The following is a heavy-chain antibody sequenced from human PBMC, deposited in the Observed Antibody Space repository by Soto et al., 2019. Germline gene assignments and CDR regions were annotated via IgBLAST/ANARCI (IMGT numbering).Heavy chain of an antibody. D-gene: IGHD7-27*01. CDR2: VYYTGST. J-gene: IGHJ6*02. V-gene: IGHV4-59*08. CDR3: ARRAPGEHLGV. CDR1: GGSMSNQY. Sequence: QVQLQESGPGLVKPSETLSLTCTVSGGSMSNQYWSWVRQPPGKRLEWIGYVYYTGSTSYNPSLNSRVTISVDTSKNPFSLKLSSVNAGDTAVYYCARRAPGEHLGVWGQGTTVTVSS.